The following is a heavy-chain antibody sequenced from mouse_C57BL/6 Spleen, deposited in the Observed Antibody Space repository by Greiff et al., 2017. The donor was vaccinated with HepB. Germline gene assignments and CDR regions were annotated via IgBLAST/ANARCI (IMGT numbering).Heavy chain of an antibody. V-gene: IGHV10-3*01. Sequence: EVQLVESGGGLVQPKGSLKLSCAASGFTFNTYAMHWVRQAPGKGLEWVARIRSKSSNYATYYADSVKDRFTISRDDSQSMLYLQMNNLKTEDTAMYYCVRAGAGKGFACFAYGGQGTLVTVSA. J-gene: IGHJ3*01. CDR2: IRSKSSNYAT. CDR3: VRAGAGKGFACFAY. D-gene: IGHD4-1*01. CDR1: GFTFNTYA.